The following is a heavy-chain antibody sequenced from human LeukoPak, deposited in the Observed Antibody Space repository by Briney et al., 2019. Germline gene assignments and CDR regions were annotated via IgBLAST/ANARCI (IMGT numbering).Heavy chain of an antibody. CDR2: IYYSGST. J-gene: IGHJ5*02. CDR3: ARHGGCSSTSCYDSWFDP. Sequence: PSETLSLTCTVSGGSISSSSYYWGWIRQPPGKGLEWIGSIYYSGSTYYNPSLKSRVTISVDTSKNQFSLKLSSVTAADTAVYYCARHGGCSSTSCYDSWFDPWGQGTLVTVSS. CDR1: GGSISSSSYY. V-gene: IGHV4-39*01. D-gene: IGHD2-2*01.